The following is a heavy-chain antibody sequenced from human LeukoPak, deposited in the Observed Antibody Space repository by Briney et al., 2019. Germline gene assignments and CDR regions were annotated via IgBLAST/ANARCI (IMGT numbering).Heavy chain of an antibody. CDR1: GFTVSSNY. V-gene: IGHV3-66*01. CDR2: IYSGGST. D-gene: IGHD5-12*01. CDR3: AREDYSGYDFYDY. Sequence: GGSLRLSCAASGFTVSSNYMSWVRQAPGKGLEWVSVIYSGGSTYYADSVKGRFTISRDNSKNTLYLQMNSLRAEDTAVYYCAREDYSGYDFYDYWGQGSLVTVSS. J-gene: IGHJ4*02.